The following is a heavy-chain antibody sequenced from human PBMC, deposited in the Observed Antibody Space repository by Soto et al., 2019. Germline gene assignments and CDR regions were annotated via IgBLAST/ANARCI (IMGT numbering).Heavy chain of an antibody. V-gene: IGHV3-30*18. CDR2: ISYDGSNK. Sequence: GGSLRLSCAASGFTFSSYGMHWVRQAPGKGLEWVAVISYDGSNKYYADSVKGRFTISRDNSKNTLYLQMNSLRAEDTAVYYCAKGKMPPPENHDSFDIWGQVTMVTV. CDR1: GFTFSSYG. D-gene: IGHD2-2*01. CDR3: AKGKMPPPENHDSFDI. J-gene: IGHJ3*02.